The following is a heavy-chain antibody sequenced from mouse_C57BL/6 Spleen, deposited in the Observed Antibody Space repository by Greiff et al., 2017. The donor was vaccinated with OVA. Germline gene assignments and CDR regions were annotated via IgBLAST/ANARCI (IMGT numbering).Heavy chain of an antibody. CDR3: ARCHYGYFDD. D-gene: IGHD2-2*01. Sequence: EVQLQQSGPELVKPGASVKLSCKASGYTFTDYYMNWVKQSHGKSLEWIGDINPNNGGTSYNQKFKGKATLTVDKSSSTAYMELRSLTSEDSAVYYCARCHYGYFDDWGKGTTLTVSS. J-gene: IGHJ2*01. CDR1: GYTFTDYY. V-gene: IGHV1-26*01. CDR2: INPNNGGT.